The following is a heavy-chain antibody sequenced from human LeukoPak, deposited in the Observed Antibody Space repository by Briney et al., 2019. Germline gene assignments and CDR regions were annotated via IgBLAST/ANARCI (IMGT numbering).Heavy chain of an antibody. V-gene: IGHV3-7*01. CDR2: IKHDGSEK. J-gene: IGHJ6*02. CDR1: GFIFSSYW. CDR3: ASRNNMDV. D-gene: IGHD1/OR15-1a*01. Sequence: GGSLRLSCEASGFIFSSYWVSWVRQAPGKGLEWVANIKHDGSEKYYVDSVKGRFTISRDNAKNSLHLQMNSLRAEDTAVYYCASRNNMDVWGQGTTVSVSS.